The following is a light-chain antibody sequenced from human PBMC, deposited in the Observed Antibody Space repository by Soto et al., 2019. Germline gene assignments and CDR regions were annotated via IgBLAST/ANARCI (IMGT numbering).Light chain of an antibody. CDR3: QQSYGTPR. J-gene: IGKJ1*01. CDR1: QSISSW. Sequence: DIQMTQSPATLSATAGDRVTITCRASQSISSWLAWYQQKPGKAPKLLIYKASTLKSGVPSRFSGSGSGTHFTLTISSLQPEDFATYYCQQSYGTPRFGQGTKVDIK. CDR2: KAS. V-gene: IGKV1-5*03.